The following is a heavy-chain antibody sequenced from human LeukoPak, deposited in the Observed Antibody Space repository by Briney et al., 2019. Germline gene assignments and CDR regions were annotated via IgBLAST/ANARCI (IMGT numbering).Heavy chain of an antibody. J-gene: IGHJ5*02. D-gene: IGHD3-10*01. CDR3: ARDYYASESYYNPS. V-gene: IGHV1-8*01. Sequence: GASVKVSCKASGYTFTSYDINWVRQATGQGLEWMGWMNPNSGNTGYAQKFQGRVTMTRNTSISTAYMELSSLRSEDTAVYYCARDYYASESYYNPSWGQGTLVTVSS. CDR1: GYTFTSYD. CDR2: MNPNSGNT.